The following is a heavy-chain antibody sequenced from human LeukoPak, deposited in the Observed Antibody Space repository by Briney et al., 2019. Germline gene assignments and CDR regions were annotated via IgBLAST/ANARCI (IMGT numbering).Heavy chain of an antibody. D-gene: IGHD5-12*01. Sequence: GGSLRLSCAASGFTFSSYAMTWVRQAPGKGLEWVSSISSSSSYIYYADSVKGRFTISRDNAKNSLYLQMNSLRAEDTAVYYCARGSPYSGYDYGEFDYWGQGTLVTVSS. V-gene: IGHV3-21*01. J-gene: IGHJ4*02. CDR1: GFTFSSYA. CDR3: ARGSPYSGYDYGEFDY. CDR2: ISSSSSYI.